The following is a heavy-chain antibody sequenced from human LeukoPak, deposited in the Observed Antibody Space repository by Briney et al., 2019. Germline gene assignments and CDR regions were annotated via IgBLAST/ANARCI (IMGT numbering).Heavy chain of an antibody. CDR3: ARSSSGGSCCRFYWFDH. J-gene: IGHJ5*02. CDR1: GGTFISYA. D-gene: IGHD2-15*01. V-gene: IGHV1-69*05. Sequence: SVKVSCKASGGTFISYAISWVRQAPGQGLEWMGRIIPIFGTANYAQKFQGRVTITTDESTSTAYMELSSLGSEDTAVYYCARSSSGGSCCRFYWFDHWGQGTLVTVSS. CDR2: IIPIFGTA.